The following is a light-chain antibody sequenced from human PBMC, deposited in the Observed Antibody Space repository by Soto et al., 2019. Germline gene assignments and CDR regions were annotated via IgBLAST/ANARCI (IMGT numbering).Light chain of an antibody. Sequence: EVVMTQSPATLSLSPGERATLSCRASQSVGSNYLAWYQQKPGQAPRLLIYGISTRATGIPARFSGSGSGTEFTLNISSLQSEDFAFYYCQQYTSWPITFGQGKRLEIK. CDR3: QQYTSWPIT. CDR2: GIS. CDR1: QSVGSN. V-gene: IGKV3-15*01. J-gene: IGKJ5*01.